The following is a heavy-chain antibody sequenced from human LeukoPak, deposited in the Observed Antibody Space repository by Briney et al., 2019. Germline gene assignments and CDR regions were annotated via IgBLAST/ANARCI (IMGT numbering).Heavy chain of an antibody. CDR3: ARDRHSTKGVWVIDY. Sequence: GGSLRLSCAASGFTFSTYAMTWVRQAPGKGLEWVSSISSSSSYIYYADSVKGRFTISRDNAKNSLYLQMNSLRAEDTAVYYCARDRHSTKGVWVIDYWGQGTLVTVSS. CDR1: GFTFSTYA. V-gene: IGHV3-21*01. D-gene: IGHD3-16*01. CDR2: ISSSSSYI. J-gene: IGHJ4*02.